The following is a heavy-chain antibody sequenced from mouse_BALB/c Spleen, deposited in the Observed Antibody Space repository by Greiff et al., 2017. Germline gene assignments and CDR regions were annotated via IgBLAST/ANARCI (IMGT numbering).Heavy chain of an antibody. Sequence: DVQLVESGGGLVKPGGSLKLSCAASGFAFSSYDMSWVRQTLEKRLEWVAYISSGGGSTYYPDTVKGRFTISRDNAKNTLYLQMSSLKSEDTAMYYCARHGGYYDYDYYAMDYWGQGTSVTVSS. V-gene: IGHV5-12-1*01. CDR1: GFAFSSYD. D-gene: IGHD2-4*01. J-gene: IGHJ4*01. CDR3: ARHGGYYDYDYYAMDY. CDR2: ISSGGGST.